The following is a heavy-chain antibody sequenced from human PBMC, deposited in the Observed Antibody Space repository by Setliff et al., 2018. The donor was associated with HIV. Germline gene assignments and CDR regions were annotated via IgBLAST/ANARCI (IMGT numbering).Heavy chain of an antibody. CDR1: GYTFTGYY. Sequence: ASVKVSCKASGYTFTGYYMHWVRQAPGQGLEWMGWINPNSGGTNYAQKLQGRVTMTRDTSISTAYMELSRLRSDDTAVYYCARASVDLDYFYMDVWGKGTTVTVSS. D-gene: IGHD5-12*01. J-gene: IGHJ6*03. CDR2: INPNSGGT. V-gene: IGHV1-2*02. CDR3: ARASVDLDYFYMDV.